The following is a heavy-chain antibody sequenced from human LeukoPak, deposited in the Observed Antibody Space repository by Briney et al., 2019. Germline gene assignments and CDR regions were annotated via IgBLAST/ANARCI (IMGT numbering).Heavy chain of an antibody. J-gene: IGHJ6*02. V-gene: IGHV3-23*01. Sequence: GGSLRLSCAASGFTFTTYAMTWVRQTPGKGLEWVSSIGSSGGSTNSADSVKGRFTISRDNSKNTVSLQMNSLRSEDTAVYYCARRDTAHYYYYYGMDVWGQGTTVTVSS. CDR1: GFTFTTYA. CDR2: IGSSGGST. CDR3: ARRDTAHYYYYYGMDV. D-gene: IGHD5-18*01.